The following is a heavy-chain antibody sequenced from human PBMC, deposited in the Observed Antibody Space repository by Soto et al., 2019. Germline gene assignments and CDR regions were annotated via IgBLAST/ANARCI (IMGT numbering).Heavy chain of an antibody. J-gene: IGHJ4*02. CDR1: GFTFSSYA. CDR2: ISVSGDST. V-gene: IGHV3-23*01. Sequence: EVQLLESGGGLVQPGGSLRLSCAASGFTFSSYAMSWVRQAPGKGLEWVSGISVSGDSTYYAGSVKGRFTISRDNSKSTLYLHKSSLRAEDTAVYYCAKIFRYGDPEYWGQGALVTVSS. CDR3: AKIFRYGDPEY. D-gene: IGHD2-21*02.